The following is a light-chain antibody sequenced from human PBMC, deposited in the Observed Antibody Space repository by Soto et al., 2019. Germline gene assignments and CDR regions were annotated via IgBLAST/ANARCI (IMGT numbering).Light chain of an antibody. Sequence: DIQMTQSPSTLSASVGDRVTITCRASQSIHSWLAWYQQKPGKAPKLLIYKMSTLESGVPSRFSGSGSGTEFTLTISSLQPDDFATYYCQQYNIYGTFGQGTRVEIK. V-gene: IGKV1-5*03. CDR2: KMS. J-gene: IGKJ1*01. CDR1: QSIHSW. CDR3: QQYNIYGT.